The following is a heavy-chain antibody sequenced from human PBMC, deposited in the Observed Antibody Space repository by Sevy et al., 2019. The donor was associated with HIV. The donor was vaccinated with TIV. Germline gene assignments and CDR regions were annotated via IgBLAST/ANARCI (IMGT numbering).Heavy chain of an antibody. D-gene: IGHD3-9*01. CDR3: AGDSSRTGYYRWYYYYYGMDV. Sequence: GGSLRLSCAASGFTFSSYAMHWVRQAPGKGLEWVAVISYDGSNKYYADSVKGRFTIARDNAKNTLYLQMNSLRAGDTAVYYCAGDSSRTGYYRWYYYYYGMDVWGQGTTVTVSS. J-gene: IGHJ6*02. CDR1: GFTFSSYA. CDR2: ISYDGSNK. V-gene: IGHV3-30-3*01.